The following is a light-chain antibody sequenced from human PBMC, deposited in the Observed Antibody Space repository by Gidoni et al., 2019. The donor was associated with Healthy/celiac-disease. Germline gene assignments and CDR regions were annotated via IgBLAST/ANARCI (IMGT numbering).Light chain of an antibody. J-gene: IGLJ1*01. CDR2: DVS. Sequence: QSALTQPASVSVSPGQSITISFTGTSSDVGGYNYVSWYQQHPGKAPKLMIYDVSNRPSGVSNRFSGSKSGNTASLTISGLQAEDEADYYCSSYTSSSTVFGTGTKVTVL. CDR3: SSYTSSSTV. V-gene: IGLV2-14*03. CDR1: SSDVGGYNY.